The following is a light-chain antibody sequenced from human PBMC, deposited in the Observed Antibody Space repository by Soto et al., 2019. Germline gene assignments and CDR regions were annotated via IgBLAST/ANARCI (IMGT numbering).Light chain of an antibody. CDR1: SSDVGSYNL. J-gene: IGLJ1*01. CDR3: CSYAGSSTTYV. Sequence: QSALTQPASVSGSPGQSITISCTGTSSDVGSYNLVSWYQQYPGKAPNLMLYEENKRPSGVSNRFPASKSGNTASLTISGLQAEDEAEYFCCSYAGSSTTYVFGTGTKVTVL. V-gene: IGLV2-23*01. CDR2: EEN.